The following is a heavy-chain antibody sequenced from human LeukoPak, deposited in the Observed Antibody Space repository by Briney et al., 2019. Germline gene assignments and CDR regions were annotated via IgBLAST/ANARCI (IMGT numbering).Heavy chain of an antibody. Sequence: KSGGSLRLSCAASGFTFSSYSMNWVRQAPGKGLEWVSSISSSSSYIYYADSVKGRFTISRDNAKNSLYLQMNSLRAEDTAVYYCARLGTRSYYYGSGSYYFDYWGQGTLVTVSS. CDR1: GFTFSSYS. J-gene: IGHJ4*02. D-gene: IGHD3-10*01. CDR3: ARLGTRSYYYGSGSYYFDY. V-gene: IGHV3-21*01. CDR2: ISSSSSYI.